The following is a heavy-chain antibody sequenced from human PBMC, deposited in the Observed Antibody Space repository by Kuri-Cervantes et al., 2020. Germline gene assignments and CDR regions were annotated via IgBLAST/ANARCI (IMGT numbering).Heavy chain of an antibody. CDR3: ARGSRRIPVAGTNY. V-gene: IGHV3-30-3*01. Sequence: GESLKISCAASGFTFSSYAMHWVRQAPGKGLEWVAVISYDGSNKYYADSVKGRFTISRDNSKNTLFLQMNSLRTEDTAVYYCARGSRRIPVAGTNYWGQGTLVTVSS. J-gene: IGHJ4*02. CDR1: GFTFSSYA. CDR2: ISYDGSNK. D-gene: IGHD6-19*01.